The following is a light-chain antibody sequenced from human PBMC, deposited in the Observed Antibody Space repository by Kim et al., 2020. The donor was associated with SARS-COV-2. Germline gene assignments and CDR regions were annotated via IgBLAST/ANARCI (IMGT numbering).Light chain of an antibody. CDR1: QDVSRW. J-gene: IGKJ1*01. CDR2: VAS. Sequence: ASVGDSVTITWRASQDVSRWLAWYQQKPGKAPKLLIYVASTLERVVPSRFSGSGAGTDFTLTISSLQPEDFATYYCQQANSDPPTFGQGTKVDIK. CDR3: QQANSDPPT. V-gene: IGKV1-12*01.